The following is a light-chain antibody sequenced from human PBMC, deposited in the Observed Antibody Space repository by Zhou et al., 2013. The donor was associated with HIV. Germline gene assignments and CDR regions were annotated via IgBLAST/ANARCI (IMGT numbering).Light chain of an antibody. V-gene: IGKV3-11*01. CDR2: DAS. CDR3: QLYNNWPPTWT. J-gene: IGKJ1*01. Sequence: EIVLTQSPGTLSLSPGERATLSCRASQSISGYLVWYQQKPGQVPRLLIYDASNRATGIPARFSGSGSGTDFTLTISSLEPEDFAVYYCQLYNNWPPTWTFGQGTKLEMK. CDR1: QSISGY.